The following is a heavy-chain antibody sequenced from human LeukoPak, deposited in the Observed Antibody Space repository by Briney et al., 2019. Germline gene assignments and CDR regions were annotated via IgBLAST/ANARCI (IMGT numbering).Heavy chain of an antibody. Sequence: SETLSLTCTVSGGSISSYYWSWIRQPPGKGLEWIGYIYYSGSTYYNPSLKSRVTISVDTSKNQFSLKLSSVTAADTAVYYCARGVEQEGYGDYGWFDPWGQGTLVTVSS. J-gene: IGHJ5*02. V-gene: IGHV4-59*12. D-gene: IGHD4-17*01. CDR3: ARGVEQEGYGDYGWFDP. CDR1: GGSISSYY. CDR2: IYYSGST.